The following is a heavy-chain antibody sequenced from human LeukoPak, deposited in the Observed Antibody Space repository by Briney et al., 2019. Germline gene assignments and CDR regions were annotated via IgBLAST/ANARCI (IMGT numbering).Heavy chain of an antibody. CDR2: ISGSGGST. J-gene: IGHJ4*02. CDR1: GFTFSSYA. Sequence: GGSLRLSCAASGFTFSSYAMSWVRQAPGKGLEWVSAISGSGGSTYYADSVKGRFTISRDNSKNTLYLQMNSLRAEDTAVYYCAKVGDFSGSFYYFDYWGRGTLVTVSS. CDR3: AKVGDFSGSFYYFDY. D-gene: IGHD1-26*01. V-gene: IGHV3-23*01.